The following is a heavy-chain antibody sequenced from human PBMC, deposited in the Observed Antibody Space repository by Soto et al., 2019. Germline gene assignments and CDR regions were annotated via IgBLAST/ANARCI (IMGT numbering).Heavy chain of an antibody. CDR2: IIPIFGTA. Sequence: KVSCTASGVTFISHVISWVRQSPGQGLEWMGGIIPIFGTANYAQKFQGRITISADESMSTAYMELTSLRSEDTAVYYCARTYGSGSYYNVQNYHYGMDVWGQGTTVTVSS. J-gene: IGHJ6*02. CDR3: ARTYGSGSYYNVQNYHYGMDV. V-gene: IGHV1-69*01. D-gene: IGHD3-10*01. CDR1: GVTFISHV.